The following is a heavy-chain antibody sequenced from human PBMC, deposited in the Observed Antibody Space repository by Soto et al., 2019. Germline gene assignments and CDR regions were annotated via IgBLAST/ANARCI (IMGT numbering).Heavy chain of an antibody. CDR2: VSVDPGNT. Sequence: PGGSLRLSCTASGFTLSSYPMSWVRQTPGKGLQWVASVSVDPGNTYYADSVKGRFTISRDNSMYTLYLQMNNVTAEDTAIYYCVKDGIRGIHIDKWGQGTLVTVSS. CDR3: VKDGIRGIHIDK. CDR1: GFTLSSYP. J-gene: IGHJ4*02. V-gene: IGHV3-23*01.